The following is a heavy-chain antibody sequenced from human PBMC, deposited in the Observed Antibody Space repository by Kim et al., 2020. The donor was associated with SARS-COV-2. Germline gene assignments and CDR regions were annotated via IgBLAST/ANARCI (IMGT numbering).Heavy chain of an antibody. J-gene: IGHJ4*02. CDR3: ARDAWEETGSFGY. CDR1: GGSISSGGYY. V-gene: IGHV4-31*03. CDR2: IYYSGST. D-gene: IGHD1-26*01. Sequence: SETLSLTCTVSGGSISSGGYYWSWIRQHPGKGLEWIGYIYYSGSTYYNPSLKSRVTISVDTSKNQFSLKLSSVTAADTAVYYCARDAWEETGSFGYWGQGTLVTVSS.